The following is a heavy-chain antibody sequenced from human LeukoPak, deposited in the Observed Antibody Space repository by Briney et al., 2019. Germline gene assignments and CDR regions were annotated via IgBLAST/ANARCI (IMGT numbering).Heavy chain of an antibody. J-gene: IGHJ4*02. CDR2: IYTSGST. CDR3: ALGPVTTGTFDY. CDR1: GGSISSYY. Sequence: SETLSLTCTVSGGSISSYYWSWIRQPAGKGLEWIGRIYTSGSTNYNPSLKSRVTMSVDTSKNQFSLKLSSVTAADTAVYYCALGPVTTGTFDYWGQGTLVTVSS. D-gene: IGHD4-11*01. V-gene: IGHV4-4*07.